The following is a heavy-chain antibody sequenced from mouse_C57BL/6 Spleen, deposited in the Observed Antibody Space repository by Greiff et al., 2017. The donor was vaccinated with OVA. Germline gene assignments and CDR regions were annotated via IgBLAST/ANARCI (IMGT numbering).Heavy chain of an antibody. Sequence: QVQLQQSGPGLVQPSQSLSITCTVSGFSLTSYGVHWVRQSPGKGLEWLGVIWSGGSTDYNAAFISRLSISKDNSKSQVFFKMNSLQADDTAIYYCARNSPTLYGNYVYYFDYWGQGTTLTVSS. CDR2: IWSGGST. CDR1: GFSLTSYG. J-gene: IGHJ2*01. CDR3: ARNSPTLYGNYVYYFDY. D-gene: IGHD2-1*01. V-gene: IGHV2-2*01.